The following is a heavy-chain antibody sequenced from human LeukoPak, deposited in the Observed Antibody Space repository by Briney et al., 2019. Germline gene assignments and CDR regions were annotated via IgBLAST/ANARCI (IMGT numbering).Heavy chain of an antibody. CDR1: GFTFSGYA. J-gene: IGHJ6*02. V-gene: IGHV3-30-3*01. Sequence: GRSLRLSCAASGFTFSGYAMHWVRQAPGKGLEWVAVISYDGSNKYYADSVKGRFTISRDNSKNTLYLQMNSLGAEDTAVYYCAREERVYYYYYGMDVWGQGTTVTVSS. CDR3: AREERVYYYYYGMDV. D-gene: IGHD6-25*01. CDR2: ISYDGSNK.